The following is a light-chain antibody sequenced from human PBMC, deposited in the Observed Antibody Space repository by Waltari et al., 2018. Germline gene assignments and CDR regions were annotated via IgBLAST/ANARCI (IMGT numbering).Light chain of an antibody. CDR1: SSDIITYNY. Sequence: QSALTQPPSASGSPGQPVTISCTGTSSDIITYNYVPGYQHHPGKAPKLMIYEVNRRPPGVPVRFSGSMSGNTASLTVSGLQAEDEADYYCSANIGRNNHVIFGGGTKLTVL. CDR2: EVN. J-gene: IGLJ2*01. V-gene: IGLV2-8*01. CDR3: SANIGRNNHVI.